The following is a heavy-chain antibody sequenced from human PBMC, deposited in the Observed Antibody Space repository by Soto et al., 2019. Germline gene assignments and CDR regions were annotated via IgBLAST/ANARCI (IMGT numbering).Heavy chain of an antibody. V-gene: IGHV4-30-4*01. D-gene: IGHD3-16*02. CDR3: ARQASIATQTYYYYGMDV. Sequence: SETLSLTCTVSGGSISSGDYYWSWIRQPPGKGLEWIGYIYYSGSTYYNPSLKSRVTISVDTSKNQFSLKLSSVTAADTAVYYCARQASIATQTYYYYGMDVWGQGTTVTVSS. J-gene: IGHJ6*02. CDR2: IYYSGST. CDR1: GGSISSGDYY.